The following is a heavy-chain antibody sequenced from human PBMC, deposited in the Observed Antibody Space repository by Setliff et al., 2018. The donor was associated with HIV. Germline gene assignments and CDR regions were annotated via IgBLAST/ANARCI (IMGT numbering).Heavy chain of an antibody. CDR3: ARVQMAYAAFDV. CDR1: GGSISSSSYY. D-gene: IGHD4-17*01. V-gene: IGHV4-39*07. J-gene: IGHJ3*01. Sequence: SETLSLTCTVSGGSISSSSYYWGWIRQPPGKGLEWIGSIYYSGSTYYNPSLKSRVTISVDTSKHQFSLKLSSVTAADTAVYYCARVQMAYAAFDVWGQGTMVTVSS. CDR2: IYYSGST.